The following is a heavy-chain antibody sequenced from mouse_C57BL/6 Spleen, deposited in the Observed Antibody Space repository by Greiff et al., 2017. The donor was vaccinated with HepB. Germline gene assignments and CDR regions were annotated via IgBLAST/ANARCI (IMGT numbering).Heavy chain of an antibody. CDR3: ARDYDYDEARFAY. Sequence: EVQGVESGGDLVKPGGSLKLSCAASGFTFSSYGMSWVRQTPDKRLEWVATISSGGSYTYYPDSVKGRFTISRDNAKNTLYLQMSSLKSEDTAMYYCARDYDYDEARFAYWGQGTLVTVSA. CDR2: ISSGGSYT. CDR1: GFTFSSYG. D-gene: IGHD2-4*01. J-gene: IGHJ3*01. V-gene: IGHV5-6*01.